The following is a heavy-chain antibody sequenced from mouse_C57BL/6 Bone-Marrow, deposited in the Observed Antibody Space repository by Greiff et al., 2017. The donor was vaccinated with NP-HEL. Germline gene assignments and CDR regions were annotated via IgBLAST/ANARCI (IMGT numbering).Heavy chain of an antibody. CDR2: INPSSGYT. CDR3: ARFITTVVDYFDD. Sequence: VQLQQSGAELARPGASVKMSCKASGYTFTSYTMHWVKQRPGQGLEWIGYINPSSGYTKYNQKFKDKATLTAAKSSSTAYMQLSSLTSENSAVYYCARFITTVVDYFDDWGQGTTLTVSS. V-gene: IGHV1-4*01. D-gene: IGHD1-1*01. J-gene: IGHJ2*01. CDR1: GYTFTSYT.